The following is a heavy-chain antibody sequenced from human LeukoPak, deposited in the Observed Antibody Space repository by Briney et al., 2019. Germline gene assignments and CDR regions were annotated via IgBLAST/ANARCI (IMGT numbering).Heavy chain of an antibody. V-gene: IGHV3-9*01. CDR2: SSWNSGTI. D-gene: IGHD3-16*01. J-gene: IGHJ4*02. CDR1: GFTCDDYA. Sequence: PGWSLILSGAASGFTCDDYAMHRVRQAPGKGLESVSVSSWNSGTIGYADSVKGRFTISRDNAKNSLYLQMNSLRTEDTALYYCAKGVRWGYFDFRGQGTLVTVSS. CDR3: AKGVRWGYFDF.